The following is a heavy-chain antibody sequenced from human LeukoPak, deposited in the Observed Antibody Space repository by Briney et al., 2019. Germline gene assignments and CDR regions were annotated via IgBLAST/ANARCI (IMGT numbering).Heavy chain of an antibody. CDR1: GGTFSSYA. Sequence: SVKVSCKASGGTFSSYAISWVRQAPGQGLEWMGGIIPIFGTTNYAQKFRGRVTITADKSTRTAYMELSSPRSEDTAVYYCARAPEYSSGWYLRTESGKYWFDPWGQGTLVTVSS. CDR3: ARAPEYSSGWYLRTESGKYWFDP. J-gene: IGHJ5*02. D-gene: IGHD6-19*01. V-gene: IGHV1-69*06. CDR2: IIPIFGTT.